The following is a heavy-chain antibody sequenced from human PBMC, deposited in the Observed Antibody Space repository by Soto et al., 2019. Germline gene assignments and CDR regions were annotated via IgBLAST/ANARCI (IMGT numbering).Heavy chain of an antibody. D-gene: IGHD6-13*01. CDR1: GGSISSYY. CDR3: ARDRPGGYSSSWYGGDWFDP. V-gene: IGHV4-4*07. CDR2: IYTSGST. J-gene: IGHJ5*02. Sequence: PSETLSLTCTVSGGSISSYYWSWIRQPAGKGLEWIGRIYTSGSTNYNPSLKSRVTMSVDTSKNQFSLKLSSVPAADTAVYYCARDRPGGYSSSWYGGDWFDPWGQGTLVTVSS.